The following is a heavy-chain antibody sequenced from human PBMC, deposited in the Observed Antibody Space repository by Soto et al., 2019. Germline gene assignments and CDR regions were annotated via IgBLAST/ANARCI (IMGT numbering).Heavy chain of an antibody. D-gene: IGHD2-8*01. CDR1: GFTFSDYD. CDR2: IGAARDP. V-gene: IGHV3-13*05. CDR3: ARGRSNQYESSPPPKFDP. J-gene: IGHJ5*02. Sequence: GESLRLSCTASGFTFSDYDMHWVRQASGKGLEWVSAIGAARDPYYTGSVKGRFTISRENARNSMFLQMNSLRAGDTAVYYCARGRSNQYESSPPPKFDPWGRGTLVTVSS.